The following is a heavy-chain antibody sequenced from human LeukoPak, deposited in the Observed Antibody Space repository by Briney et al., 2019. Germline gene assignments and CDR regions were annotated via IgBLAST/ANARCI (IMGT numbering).Heavy chain of an antibody. CDR3: ARASGGDFWSGSNYYYYGMDV. V-gene: IGHV3-33*08. CDR2: IWYDGSNK. CDR1: GFTFSSYA. D-gene: IGHD3-3*01. Sequence: GGSLRLSCAASGFTFSSYAMSWVRQAPGKGLEWVAVIWYDGSNKYYADSVKGRFTISRDNAKNSLYLQMNSLRAEDTAVYYCARASGGDFWSGSNYYYYGMDVWGQGTTVTVSS. J-gene: IGHJ6*02.